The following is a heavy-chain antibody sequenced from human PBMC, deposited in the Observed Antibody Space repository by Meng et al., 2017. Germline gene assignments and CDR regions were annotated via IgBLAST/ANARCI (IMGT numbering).Heavy chain of an antibody. J-gene: IGHJ6*02. D-gene: IGHD6-13*01. V-gene: IGHV3-49*03. CDR3: TREDDLGYSSSWYGPESRWLQLPRPYYYYYGMDV. CDR2: IRSKAYGGTT. Sequence: GESLKISCTASGFTCGDYAMSWFRQAPGKGLEWVGFIRSKAYGGTTEYAASVKGRFTISRDDSKSIAYLQMNSLKTEDTAVYYCTREDDLGYSSSWYGPESRWLQLPRPYYYYYGMDVWGQGTTVTVSS. CDR1: GFTCGDYA.